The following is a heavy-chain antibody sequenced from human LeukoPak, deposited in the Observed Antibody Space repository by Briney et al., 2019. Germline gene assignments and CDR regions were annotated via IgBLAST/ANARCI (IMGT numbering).Heavy chain of an antibody. CDR3: AKSPPNGVAWFDP. CDR1: GFTFSSYA. V-gene: IGHV3-23*01. J-gene: IGHJ5*02. Sequence: AGSLRLSCAASGFTFSSYAMSWVHQAPGKWLEWVSAISGSGGSTYYADSVKGRFTISRDNSKNTLYLQRNSLTVEDTAVYHCAKSPPNGVAWFDPWGQGNLVTVSS. CDR2: ISGSGGST. D-gene: IGHD2-8*01.